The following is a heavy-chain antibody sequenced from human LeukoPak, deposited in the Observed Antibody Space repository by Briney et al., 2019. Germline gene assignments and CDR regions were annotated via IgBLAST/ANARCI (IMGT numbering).Heavy chain of an antibody. CDR2: IRSKSDGGTT. D-gene: IGHD3-9*01. J-gene: IGHJ4*02. Sequence: GGPLEPPLEPHAFTLRNPWVSRRPKVPGKRLKWVARIRSKSDGGTTDYAAPVKGRFTISRDYSTNTLYLQMNSLKTEDTAVYYCTTEYYDILSGYFPIDYWGQGTLVTVSS. CDR3: TTEYYDILSGYFPIDY. V-gene: IGHV3-15*01. CDR1: AFTLRNPW.